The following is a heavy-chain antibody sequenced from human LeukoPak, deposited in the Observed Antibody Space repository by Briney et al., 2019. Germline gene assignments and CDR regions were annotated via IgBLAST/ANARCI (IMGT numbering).Heavy chain of an antibody. CDR1: GFTFSNYA. CDR2: ISDSGGTT. Sequence: PGGPLRLSCAASGFTFSNYAMSWVRQAPGKGLEWVSTISDSGGTTYYADSVKGRFTISRDNSKNTLYLQMNSLRAEDTALYFCAKAINSQWELSDYWGQGTLVTVSS. V-gene: IGHV3-23*01. CDR3: AKAINSQWELSDY. J-gene: IGHJ4*02. D-gene: IGHD1-26*01.